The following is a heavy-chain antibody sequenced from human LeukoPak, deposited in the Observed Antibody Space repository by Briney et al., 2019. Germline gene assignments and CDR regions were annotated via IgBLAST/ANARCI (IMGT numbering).Heavy chain of an antibody. V-gene: IGHV3-53*01. J-gene: IGHJ4*02. CDR3: ARDPGDYGSGSY. D-gene: IGHD3-10*01. CDR1: GFTVSSNY. CDR2: IYSGGST. Sequence: GGSLRLSCAASGFTVSSNYMSWVRQAPGKGLEWVSVIYSGGSTYYADSVKGRFTISRDNSKNTLYLQMNSLRADDTAVYYCARDPGDYGSGSYWGQGTLVTVSS.